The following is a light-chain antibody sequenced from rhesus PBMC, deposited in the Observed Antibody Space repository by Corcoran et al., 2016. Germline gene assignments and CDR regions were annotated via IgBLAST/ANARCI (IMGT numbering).Light chain of an antibody. V-gene: IGKV1-38*01. J-gene: IGKJ3*01. Sequence: DIQLTQSPSSLSASVGDRVTITCRASQGFSSYLAWYQQNSGKAPKLLIYDASNLQSGVPSRFRGSGSGTEFTLTISSLQPEDFATYYCQQRNSYPFTFGPGTKLDIK. CDR3: QQRNSYPFT. CDR2: DAS. CDR1: QGFSSY.